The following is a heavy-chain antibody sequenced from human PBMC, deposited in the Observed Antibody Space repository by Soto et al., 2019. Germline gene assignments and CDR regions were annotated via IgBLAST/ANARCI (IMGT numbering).Heavy chain of an antibody. CDR1: GSTFTSYG. Sequence: ASVMVSCTASGSTFTSYGISWVRQAPGQGLEWMGWISAYNGNTNYAQKLQGRVTMTTDTSTSTAYMELRSLRSDDTAVYYCARTLYYYDSSGYYDYWGQGTLGTV. CDR2: ISAYNGNT. CDR3: ARTLYYYDSSGYYDY. D-gene: IGHD3-22*01. J-gene: IGHJ4*02. V-gene: IGHV1-18*01.